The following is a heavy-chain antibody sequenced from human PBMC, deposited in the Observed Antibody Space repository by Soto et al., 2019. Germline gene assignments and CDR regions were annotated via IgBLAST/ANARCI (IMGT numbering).Heavy chain of an antibody. CDR3: AREGPIAAPEVYYYGMDV. D-gene: IGHD6-13*01. CDR2: ISYDGSNK. Sequence: GGSLRLSCAASGFTFSSYAMHWVRQAPGKGLEWVAVISYDGSNKYYADSVKGRFTISRDNSKNTLYLQMNSLRAEDTAVYYCAREGPIAAPEVYYYGMDVWGQGTTVTVSS. V-gene: IGHV3-30-3*01. CDR1: GFTFSSYA. J-gene: IGHJ6*02.